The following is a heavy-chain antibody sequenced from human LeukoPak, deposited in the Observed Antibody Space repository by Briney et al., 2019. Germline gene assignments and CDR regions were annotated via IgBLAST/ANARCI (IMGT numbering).Heavy chain of an antibody. Sequence: VSVKVSCKASGYTFTSYGISWVRQAPGQGLEWMGWISAYNGNTNYAQKLQGRVTMTTDTSTSTAYMELRSLRSDDTAVYYCAREGYCSSTSCYGSYYYYYGMDVWGQGTTVTVSS. CDR3: AREGYCSSTSCYGSYYYYYGMDV. CDR1: GYTFTSYG. J-gene: IGHJ6*02. D-gene: IGHD2-2*01. CDR2: ISAYNGNT. V-gene: IGHV1-18*01.